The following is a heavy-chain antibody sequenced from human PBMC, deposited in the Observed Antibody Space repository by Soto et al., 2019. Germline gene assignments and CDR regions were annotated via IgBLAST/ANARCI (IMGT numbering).Heavy chain of an antibody. V-gene: IGHV1-18*01. J-gene: IGHJ4*02. CDR1: GYTFTSYG. Sequence: QVQLVQSGAEVKKPGASVKVSCKASGYTFTSYGISWVRQAPGQGLEWMGWISADNGNTNYAQKLQGRVTMTTDTSTSKAYMDLRSLESGDTGLEYWARYERTECELPVDYWGQGTLVTVSS. D-gene: IGHD1-26*01. CDR3: ARYERTECELPVDY. CDR2: ISADNGNT.